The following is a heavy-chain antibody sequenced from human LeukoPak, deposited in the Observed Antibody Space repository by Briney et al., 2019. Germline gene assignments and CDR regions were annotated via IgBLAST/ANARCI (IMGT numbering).Heavy chain of an antibody. J-gene: IGHJ3*02. CDR3: ARAGIAVAGDAFDI. CDR1: GFTFSGHW. CDR2: ISSSSSYI. V-gene: IGHV3-21*01. Sequence: GGSLRLSCAASGFTFSGHWMNWVRQAPGKGLEWVSSISSSSSYIYYADSVKGRFTISRDNAKNSLYLQMNSLRAEDTAVYYCARAGIAVAGDAFDIWGQGTMVTVSS. D-gene: IGHD6-19*01.